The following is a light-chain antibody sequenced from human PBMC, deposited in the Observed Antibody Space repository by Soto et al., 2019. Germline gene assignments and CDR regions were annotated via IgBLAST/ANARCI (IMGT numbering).Light chain of an antibody. Sequence: ETVLTQSPGTLSLSPGERATLSCRASQSVSSNYLAWYQHIPVQAPRLLIYGASTRTTCIPDRFSGSGSGTDFTLTISRLEPEDFAVYYCQQFDRSLPSWTFGQGTKVE. J-gene: IGKJ1*01. CDR3: QQFDRSLPSWT. CDR1: QSVSSNY. V-gene: IGKV3-20*01. CDR2: GAS.